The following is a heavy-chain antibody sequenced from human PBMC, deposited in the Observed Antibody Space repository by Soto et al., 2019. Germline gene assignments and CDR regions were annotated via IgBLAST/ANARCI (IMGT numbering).Heavy chain of an antibody. CDR3: AKGGAVLLDPFDV. Sequence: GQLLESGGGMVQPGGSLRLSCAASGFTFSSFAMNWVRLPPGRGLEWVAAVTSSASSTLYADSVKGRFTISRDNSKNTLYLQMNSLRADDTAVYYCAKGGAVLLDPFDVWGQGTMVTVSS. V-gene: IGHV3-23*01. D-gene: IGHD1-26*01. CDR2: VTSSASST. J-gene: IGHJ3*01. CDR1: GFTFSSFA.